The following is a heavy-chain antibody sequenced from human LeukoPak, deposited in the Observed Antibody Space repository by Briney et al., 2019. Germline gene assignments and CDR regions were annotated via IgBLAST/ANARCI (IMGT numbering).Heavy chain of an antibody. V-gene: IGHV3-9*03. CDR2: ISWNSGSI. Sequence: GRSLRLSCAASGFTFDDYAMHWVRQAPGKGLEWVSGISWNSGSIGYADSVKGRFTISRDNAKNSLYLQMHSLRAEDMALYYCAKDFYSSSWYYIDYWGQGTLVTVSS. D-gene: IGHD6-13*01. J-gene: IGHJ4*02. CDR1: GFTFDDYA. CDR3: AKDFYSSSWYYIDY.